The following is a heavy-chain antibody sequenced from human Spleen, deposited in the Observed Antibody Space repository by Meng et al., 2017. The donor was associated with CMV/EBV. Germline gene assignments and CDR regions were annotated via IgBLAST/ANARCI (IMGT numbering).Heavy chain of an antibody. J-gene: IGHJ4*02. CDR2: IDPNNGDT. CDR1: GGTFSSYA. CDR3: ARGLNSGTSHY. D-gene: IGHD1-26*01. Sequence: ASVKVSCKASGGTFSSYAISWVRQAPGQGLEWMGGIDPNNGDTYYAQKYQGRVTVTADTSISTAYMDLSTLKFDDTAVYYCARGLNSGTSHYWGQGTLVTVSS. V-gene: IGHV1-2*02.